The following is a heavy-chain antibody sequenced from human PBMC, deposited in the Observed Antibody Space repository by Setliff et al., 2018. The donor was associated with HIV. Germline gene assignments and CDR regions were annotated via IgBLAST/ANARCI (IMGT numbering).Heavy chain of an antibody. D-gene: IGHD3-16*01. J-gene: IGHJ5*02. V-gene: IGHV3-23*01. CDR3: AKDYTPTFWEYNWFDV. CDR1: GFTFSYHA. Sequence: GGSLRLSCAASGFTFSYHAMTWVRQAPGKGLEWVSGISGSGESTFYAHSVKGRFTISRDNSRNTLYLEMNNLRAEDTALYYCAKDYTPTFWEYNWFDVWGQGTQVTVSS. CDR2: ISGSGEST.